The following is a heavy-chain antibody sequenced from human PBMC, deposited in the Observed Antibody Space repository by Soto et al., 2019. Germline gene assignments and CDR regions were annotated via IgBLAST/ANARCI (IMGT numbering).Heavy chain of an antibody. CDR2: IDPNTGGT. CDR1: GYMFPAFY. V-gene: IGHV1-2*02. D-gene: IGHD3-22*01. CDR3: AREYGGPDRSGYAFDT. Sequence: ASVKVSCKASGYMFPAFYIHWVRQAPGQGLEWVAWIDPNTGGTSSAQRFQGRVAVTRDTSIRTAYIELSTLTFDDTAVYYCAREYGGPDRSGYAFDTWG. J-gene: IGHJ3*02.